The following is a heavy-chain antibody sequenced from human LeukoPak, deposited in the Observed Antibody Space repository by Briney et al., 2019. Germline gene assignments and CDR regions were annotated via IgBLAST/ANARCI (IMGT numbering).Heavy chain of an antibody. CDR1: GFTFSSYA. CDR3: AKGLYGSGSYVFYYMDV. Sequence: VGALRLSCVASGFTFSSYAMSWVGPAPGRGLEGVSAISGSGGSTNYETSVKAWFTISRDTSKNPRNLQMNSWRAEDTAVYYCAKGLYGSGSYVFYYMDVWGKGTTVTVSS. CDR2: ISGSGGST. V-gene: IGHV3-23*01. J-gene: IGHJ6*03. D-gene: IGHD3-10*01.